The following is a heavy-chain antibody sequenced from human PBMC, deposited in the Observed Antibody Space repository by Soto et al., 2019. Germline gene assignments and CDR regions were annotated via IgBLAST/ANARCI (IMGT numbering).Heavy chain of an antibody. CDR1: GFTFTSYS. J-gene: IGHJ6*02. Sequence: GGSLRLSCVASGFTFTSYSMNWVRQAPGKGLEWVAHISYDGSNEHYVDSVKGRFTISRDNSKNTLYLQMNSLRAEDTAVYYCAKVKEDSSGPWYYYGMDVWGQGTTVTVSS. D-gene: IGHD6-19*01. CDR3: AKVKEDSSGPWYYYGMDV. CDR2: ISYDGSNE. V-gene: IGHV3-30*18.